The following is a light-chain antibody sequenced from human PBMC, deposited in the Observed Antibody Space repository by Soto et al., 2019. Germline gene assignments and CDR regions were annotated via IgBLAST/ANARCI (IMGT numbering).Light chain of an antibody. CDR1: QSVSSN. Sequence: EIVMTQSPATLSVSPGERATLSCRASQSVSSNLAWYQQKPGQAPRLLIYGASTRAAGIPARFSASGTGTDFTLTISDVQPEDFAVYYCHQRQSWPRTFGQGTKGDIK. J-gene: IGKJ1*01. CDR2: GAS. V-gene: IGKV3D-15*01. CDR3: HQRQSWPRT.